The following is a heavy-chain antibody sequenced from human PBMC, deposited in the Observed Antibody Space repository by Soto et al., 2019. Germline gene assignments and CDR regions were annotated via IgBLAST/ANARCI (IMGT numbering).Heavy chain of an antibody. Sequence: SETLSLTCAVFGGSFSGYYWSWIRQPPGKGLEWIGEINHSGSTKYNPSLKSRVTISVDTSKNQFSLKLSSVTAADTAVYYCARGFKKERASSFFYYYYGLDVWGQGTTVTVSS. J-gene: IGHJ6*02. CDR2: INHSGST. CDR1: GGSFSGYY. D-gene: IGHD3-3*02. CDR3: ARGFKKERASSFFYYYYGLDV. V-gene: IGHV4-34*01.